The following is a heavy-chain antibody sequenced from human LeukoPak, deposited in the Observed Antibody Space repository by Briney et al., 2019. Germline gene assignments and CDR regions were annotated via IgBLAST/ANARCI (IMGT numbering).Heavy chain of an antibody. J-gene: IGHJ4*02. CDR1: GGSISSYY. CDR3: ARDRTGDGYNPFDY. D-gene: IGHD5-24*01. CDR2: IYYSGST. V-gene: IGHV4-59*12. Sequence: PSETLSLTCTVSGGSISSYYWSWIRQPPGKGPEWIGYIYYSGSTNYNPSLKSRVTISVDTSKNQFSLKLSSVTAADTAVYYCARDRTGDGYNPFDYWGQGSLVTVSS.